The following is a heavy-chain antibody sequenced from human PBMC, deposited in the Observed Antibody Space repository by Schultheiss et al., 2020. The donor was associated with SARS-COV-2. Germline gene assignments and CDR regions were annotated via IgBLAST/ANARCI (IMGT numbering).Heavy chain of an antibody. CDR3: ASGGSSWFDP. Sequence: SETLSLTCAVYGGSFSGYYWSWIRQPPGKGLEWIGEINHSGSTNYNPSLKSRVTISVDTSKNQFSLKLSSVTAADTAVYYCASGGSSWFDPWGQGTLVTVSS. CDR1: GGSFSGYY. V-gene: IGHV4-34*01. CDR2: INHSGST. J-gene: IGHJ5*02.